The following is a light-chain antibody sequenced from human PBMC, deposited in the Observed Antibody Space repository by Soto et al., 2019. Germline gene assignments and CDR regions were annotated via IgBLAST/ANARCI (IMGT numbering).Light chain of an antibody. J-gene: IGKJ1*01. CDR1: QSVSSSY. CDR2: GAS. CDR3: QQYGSSPRT. V-gene: IGKV3-20*01. Sequence: IVLTQSPGTLSLSPGERATLSCRASQSVSSSYLAWYLQKPGQAPRLLIYGASSRATGIPDRFSGSESGTDFTITISRLEPEDFAVYYCQQYGSSPRTFGQETRVEIK.